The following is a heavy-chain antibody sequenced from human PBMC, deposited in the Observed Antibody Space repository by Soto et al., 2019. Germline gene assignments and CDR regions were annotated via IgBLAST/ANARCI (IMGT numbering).Heavy chain of an antibody. Sequence: ASVKVSCKASGYTFTSYGIHWVRQAPGQRLEWMGRINAANGDTKYSPKFQGRVTITRDTSASTAYMELSSLRSEDTAVYYCVRRHVSATGIDWFDPWGQGTLVTVSS. CDR3: VRRHVSATGIDWFDP. CDR2: INAANGDT. V-gene: IGHV1-3*01. CDR1: GYTFTSYG. J-gene: IGHJ5*02. D-gene: IGHD6-13*01.